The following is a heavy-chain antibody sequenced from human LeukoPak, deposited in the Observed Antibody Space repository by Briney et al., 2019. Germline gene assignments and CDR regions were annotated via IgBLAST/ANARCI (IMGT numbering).Heavy chain of an antibody. CDR2: IKQDGSET. J-gene: IGHJ5*02. D-gene: IGHD5-18*01. CDR1: GFTFSNYW. Sequence: TGGSLRLSCAASGFTFSNYWTSWVRQAPGKGLEWVANIKQDGSETYYVDSMKGRFTISRDNSKNTLYMQMNSLGGEDTAVYYCAREVLVYTAMVGFDPWGQGTLVTASS. CDR3: AREVLVYTAMVGFDP. V-gene: IGHV3-7*01.